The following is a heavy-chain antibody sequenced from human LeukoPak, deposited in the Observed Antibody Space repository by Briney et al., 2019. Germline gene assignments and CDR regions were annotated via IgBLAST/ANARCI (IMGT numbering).Heavy chain of an antibody. J-gene: IGHJ4*02. V-gene: IGHV4-30-2*01. D-gene: IGHD6-13*01. CDR3: AREGYSRIKKFDY. Sequence: PSQTLSLTCTVSGGSISSGGYYWSWIRQPPGKGLEWIGEINHSGSTNYNPSLKSRVTISVDTSKNQFSLKLSSVTAADTAVYYCAREGYSRIKKFDYWGQGTLVTVSS. CDR1: GGSISSGGYY. CDR2: INHSGST.